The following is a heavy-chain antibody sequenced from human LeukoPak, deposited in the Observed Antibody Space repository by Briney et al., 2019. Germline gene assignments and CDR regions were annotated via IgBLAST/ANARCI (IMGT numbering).Heavy chain of an antibody. J-gene: IGHJ4*02. Sequence: PSATLSLTCAVYGGSFSGYYWSWIRQPPGKGLEWIGEINHSGRTNYNTSLKSRVTISVNTPKNHSSLKLSSVTAADAAVYYCARAAARGSGWYTWGQGTLVTVSS. CDR3: ARAAARGSGWYT. CDR1: GGSFSGYY. CDR2: INHSGRT. D-gene: IGHD6-19*01. V-gene: IGHV4-34*01.